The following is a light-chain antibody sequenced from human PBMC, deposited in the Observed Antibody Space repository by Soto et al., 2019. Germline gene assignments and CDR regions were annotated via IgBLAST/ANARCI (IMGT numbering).Light chain of an antibody. CDR2: GAS. CDR1: QSVSSYY. CDR3: HQYGASPRT. Sequence: EIVLTQSPGTLSLSPGETATLSCRASQSVSSYYFAWYQQKPGQPPRLLVYGASTRATGIPDRLSGSGSGTDFTLTISRLEPEDFAVYYCHQYGASPRTFGQGTKVEVK. J-gene: IGKJ1*01. V-gene: IGKV3-20*01.